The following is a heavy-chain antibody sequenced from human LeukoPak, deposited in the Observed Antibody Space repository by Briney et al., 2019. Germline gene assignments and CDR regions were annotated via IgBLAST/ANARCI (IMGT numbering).Heavy chain of an antibody. CDR1: GGSFSGYY. CDR2: INHSGST. V-gene: IGHV4-34*01. D-gene: IGHD1-1*01. Sequence: PSETLSLTCAVYGGSFSGYYWSWIRQPPGKGLEWIGEINHSGSTNYNPSLKSRVTISVDTSKNQFSLKVSSATAADTAVYYCARHGTTGANLNWFDPWGQGTLVTVS. CDR3: ARHGTTGANLNWFDP. J-gene: IGHJ5*02.